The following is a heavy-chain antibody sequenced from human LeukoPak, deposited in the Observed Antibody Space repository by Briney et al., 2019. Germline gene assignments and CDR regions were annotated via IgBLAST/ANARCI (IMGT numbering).Heavy chain of an antibody. CDR2: ISSSSIYI. Sequence: GGSLRLSCAASGFTFSSYSMNWVRQAPGKGLEWVSSISSSSIYIYYADSVKGRFTISRDNAKNSLYLQMNSLGAEDTAVYYCARAYCSGGSCYPFDYWGQGTLVTVSS. D-gene: IGHD2-15*01. J-gene: IGHJ4*02. CDR1: GFTFSSYS. CDR3: ARAYCSGGSCYPFDY. V-gene: IGHV3-21*01.